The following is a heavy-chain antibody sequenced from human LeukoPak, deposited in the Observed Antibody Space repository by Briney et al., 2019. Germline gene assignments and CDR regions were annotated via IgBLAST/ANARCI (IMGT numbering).Heavy chain of an antibody. CDR2: ISWNSGSI. CDR3: AKEGGSSWSFDY. V-gene: IGHV3-9*03. J-gene: IGHJ4*02. Sequence: GGSLRLSCAASGFTFDDYAMHSVRQAPGKGLEWVSGISWNSGSIGYADSVKGRFTISRDNAKNSLYLQMNSLRAEDMALYYCAKEGGSSWSFDYWGQGTLVTVSS. D-gene: IGHD6-13*01. CDR1: GFTFDDYA.